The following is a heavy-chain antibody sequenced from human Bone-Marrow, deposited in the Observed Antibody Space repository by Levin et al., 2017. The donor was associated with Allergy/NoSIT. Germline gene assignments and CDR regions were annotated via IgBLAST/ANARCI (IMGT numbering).Heavy chain of an antibody. CDR1: GYTFTTYA. CDR3: ARILKYCGGDVCYSPLNY. V-gene: IGHV1-3*01. CDR2: IDAANGNT. D-gene: IGHD2-15*01. Sequence: ASVKVSCKASGYTFTTYAMHWVRQAPGQRLEWMGWIDAANGNTKYSQMFQGRVTFTRDTSASTAYMELSSLRSEDTAVYYCARILKYCGGDVCYSPLNYWGQGTLVTVSS. J-gene: IGHJ4*02.